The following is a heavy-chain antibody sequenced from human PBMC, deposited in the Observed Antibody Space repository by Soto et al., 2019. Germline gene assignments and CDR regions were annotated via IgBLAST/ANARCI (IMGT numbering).Heavy chain of an antibody. D-gene: IGHD6-13*01. CDR1: GFTFSSYG. Sequence: QVQLVESGGGVVQPGRSLRLSCAASGFTFSSYGMHWVRQAPGKGLEWVAVISYDGSNDYYADSVKGRFTISRDNSKNTLSLQMNSLRAEDTAVYYCAKDVKSIAAPGIGFDYWGQGTLVTVS. J-gene: IGHJ4*02. CDR3: AKDVKSIAAPGIGFDY. V-gene: IGHV3-30*18. CDR2: ISYDGSND.